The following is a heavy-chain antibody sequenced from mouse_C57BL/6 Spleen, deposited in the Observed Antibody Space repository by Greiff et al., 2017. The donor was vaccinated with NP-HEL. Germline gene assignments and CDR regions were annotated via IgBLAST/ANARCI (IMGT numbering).Heavy chain of an antibody. CDR2: ISSGSSTI. CDR1: GFTFSDYG. J-gene: IGHJ3*01. D-gene: IGHD2-5*01. V-gene: IGHV5-17*01. Sequence: EVQGVESGGGLVKPGESLKLSCAASGFTFSDYGMHWVRQAPEKGLEWVAYISSGSSTIYYADTVKGRFTISRDNAKNTLFLQMTSLRSEDTAMYYCARSGYSNYPWFAYWGQGTLVTVSA. CDR3: ARSGYSNYPWFAY.